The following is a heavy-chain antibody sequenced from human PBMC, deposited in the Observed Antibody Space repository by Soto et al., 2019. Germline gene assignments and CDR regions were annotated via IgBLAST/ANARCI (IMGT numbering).Heavy chain of an antibody. CDR2: IERDDDDK. J-gene: IGHJ6*02. CDR3: ARSIRGLRSFHGMAV. D-gene: IGHD1-26*01. Sequence: SGPTLVNPTETLTLTCTFSGFSLTSPGMCVSWIRQPPGKALEWLALIERDDDDKYYSTSLKTRLTISKDTRKNQVVLTMANMDPADTGTYYFARSIRGLRSFHGMAVWGPGTTVTVSS. V-gene: IGHV2-70*13. CDR1: GFSLTSPGMC.